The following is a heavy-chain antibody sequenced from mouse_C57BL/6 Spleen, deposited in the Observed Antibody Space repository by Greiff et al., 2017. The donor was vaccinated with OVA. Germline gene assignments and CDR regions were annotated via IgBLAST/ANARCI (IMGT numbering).Heavy chain of an antibody. V-gene: IGHV1-55*01. CDR3: AREWLRGGAMDY. J-gene: IGHJ4*01. Sequence: QVQLQQPGAELVKPGASVKMSCKASGYTFTSYWITWEKQRPGQGLEWIGDIYPGSGSTNYNEKFKSKATLTVDTSSSTAYMQLSSLTSEDSAVYYCAREWLRGGAMDYWGQGTSVTVSS. D-gene: IGHD1-2*01. CDR1: GYTFTSYW. CDR2: IYPGSGST.